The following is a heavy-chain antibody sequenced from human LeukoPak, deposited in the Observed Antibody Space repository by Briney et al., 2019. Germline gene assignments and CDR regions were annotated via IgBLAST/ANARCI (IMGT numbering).Heavy chain of an antibody. J-gene: IGHJ3*02. Sequence: SVKVSCKASGGTFSSYAISWVRQAPGQGLEWMGGIIPIFGTGNYAQKFQGRVTITADESTSTAYMELSSLRSEDTAVYYCARGLRFLEWLFPLDAFDIWGQGTMVTVSS. CDR1: GGTFSSYA. CDR3: ARGLRFLEWLFPLDAFDI. CDR2: IIPIFGTG. D-gene: IGHD3-3*01. V-gene: IGHV1-69*01.